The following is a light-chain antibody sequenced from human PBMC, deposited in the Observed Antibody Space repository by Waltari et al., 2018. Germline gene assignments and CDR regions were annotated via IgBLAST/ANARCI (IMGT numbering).Light chain of an antibody. J-gene: IGKJ4*01. CDR3: QQYVSSPLT. CDR2: GAS. V-gene: IGKV3-20*01. Sequence: EIVLTQSPGTLSLSPGERATLSCSASQSVSSHFLSWYQQKPGQAPRLLIYGASSRATGIPDRFSGSGSGTGFTLTISRLEPEDFAVYYCQQYVSSPLTFGGGTKVEIK. CDR1: QSVSSHF.